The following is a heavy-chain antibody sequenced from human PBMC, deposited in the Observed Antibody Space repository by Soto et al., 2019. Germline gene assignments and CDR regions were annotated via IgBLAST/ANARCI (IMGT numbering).Heavy chain of an antibody. CDR3: ARLAVAGTHYFDN. D-gene: IGHD6-19*01. CDR1: GFSFSAYY. CDR2: ITHSGSII. Sequence: QVQLVESGGGLVKPGGSMRLSCAASGFSFSAYYMSWIHQAPGKGLECVSYITHSGSIIHYADSVKGRFTISRDNTKNSLYLQMNSLRAEDTAVYYCARLAVAGTHYFDNWGQATLVTVSS. J-gene: IGHJ4*02. V-gene: IGHV3-11*01.